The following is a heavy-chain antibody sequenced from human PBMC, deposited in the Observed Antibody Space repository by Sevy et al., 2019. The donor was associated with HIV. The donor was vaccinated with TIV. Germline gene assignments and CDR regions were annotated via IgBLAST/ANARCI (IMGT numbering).Heavy chain of an antibody. D-gene: IGHD3-16*01. CDR1: GFTFSSYG. CDR2: IQFDGGNK. J-gene: IGHJ4*02. V-gene: IGHV3-30*02. CDR3: AKDPLISLGADLFDY. Sequence: GGSLRLSCAASGFTFSSYGMHWVRQAPGKGLEWVAFIQFDGGNKHYRDSVKGRFIITRDNSKNTLYLQMNSLSVEDTAVYYSAKDPLISLGADLFDYWGQGTLVTVSS.